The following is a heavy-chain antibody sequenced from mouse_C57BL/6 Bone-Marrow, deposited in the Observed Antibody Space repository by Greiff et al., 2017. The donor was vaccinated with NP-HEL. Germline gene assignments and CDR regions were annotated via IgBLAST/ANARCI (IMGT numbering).Heavy chain of an antibody. CDR2: IDPSDSYT. D-gene: IGHD3-1*01. Sequence: QVQLQQPGAELVMPGASVKLSCKASGYTFTSYWMPWVKQRPGQGLEWIGEIDPSDSYTNYNQKFKGKSTLTVDKSSSTAYMQLSSLTSEDSAVYYCARSGGWYFDVWGTGTTVTVSS. CDR1: GYTFTSYW. V-gene: IGHV1-69*01. CDR3: ARSGGWYFDV. J-gene: IGHJ1*03.